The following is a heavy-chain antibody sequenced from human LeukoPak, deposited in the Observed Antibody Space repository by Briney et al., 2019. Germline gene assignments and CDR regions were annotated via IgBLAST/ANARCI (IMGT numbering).Heavy chain of an antibody. CDR2: VRNRASNYAT. Sequence: GGSLRLSCAASGFTLSGLTVHWVRQASGKGLEWLGRVRNRASNYATAYAASVKGRFTVSRDESQNTAFLQMNSLETDDTAVYYCVTCTPRSWGFDPWGQGTRVIVSS. CDR1: GFTLSGLT. V-gene: IGHV3-73*01. CDR3: VTCTPRSWGFDP. D-gene: IGHD7-27*01. J-gene: IGHJ5*02.